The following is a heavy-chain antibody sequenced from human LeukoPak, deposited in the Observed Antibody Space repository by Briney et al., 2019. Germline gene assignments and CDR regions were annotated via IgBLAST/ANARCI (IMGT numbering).Heavy chain of an antibody. CDR1: GFTFSNYA. Sequence: GGSLRLSCAASGFTFSNYAMSWVRQAPGKGLEWVSAISANGGSTYYADSVKGRFTISRDNSKNTLHLQMNSLRAEDTAIYYCAKASLGHCSGAFCYHFDYWGQGTLVTVSS. CDR3: AKASLGHCSGAFCYHFDY. J-gene: IGHJ4*02. D-gene: IGHD2-15*01. V-gene: IGHV3-23*01. CDR2: ISANGGST.